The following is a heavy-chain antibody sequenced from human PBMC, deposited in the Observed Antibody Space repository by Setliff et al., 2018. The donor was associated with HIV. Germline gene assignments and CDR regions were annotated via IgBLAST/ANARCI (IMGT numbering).Heavy chain of an antibody. D-gene: IGHD6-19*01. V-gene: IGHV1-46*01. J-gene: IGHJ6*03. CDR1: GYTFTSYY. CDR3: ARNPRIAVAGTDYYYYMDV. Sequence: ASVKVSCKASGYTFTSYYMHWVRQAPGQGLEWMGIINPSGGSTSYAQKFQGRVTMTRDTSTSTVYMELSSLRSEDTDVYYCARNPRIAVAGTDYYYYMDVWGKGTTVTVSS. CDR2: INPSGGST.